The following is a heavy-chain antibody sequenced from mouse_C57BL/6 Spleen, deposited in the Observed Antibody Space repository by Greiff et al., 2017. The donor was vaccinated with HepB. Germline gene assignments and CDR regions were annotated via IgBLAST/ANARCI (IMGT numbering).Heavy chain of an antibody. CDR3: ARDGGAMDY. J-gene: IGHJ4*01. CDR2: IDPSDSYT. D-gene: IGHD2-3*01. Sequence: QVQLQQPGAELVMPGASVKLSCKASGYTFTSYWMHWVKQRPGQGLEWIGEIDPSDSYTNYNQKFKGKSTLTVDKSSSTAYMQLRSLTSEDSAVYYCARDGGAMDYWGQGTSVTVSS. V-gene: IGHV1-69*01. CDR1: GYTFTSYW.